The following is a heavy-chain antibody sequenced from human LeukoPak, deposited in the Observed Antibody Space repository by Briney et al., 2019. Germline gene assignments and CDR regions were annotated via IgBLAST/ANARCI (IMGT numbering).Heavy chain of an antibody. CDR3: AKSGSTSPYYYYYYYMDV. CDR1: GFSFSAYP. CDR2: ISASGDVT. Sequence: PGGSLRLSCAASGFSFSAYPMGWVRQAPGKGLQWLSGISASGDVTFHADRVKGRFAISRDNSKNTLYLQMNSLRAEDTAVYYCAKSGSTSPYYYYYYYMDVWGKGTTVTVSS. D-gene: IGHD2-2*01. V-gene: IGHV3-23*01. J-gene: IGHJ6*03.